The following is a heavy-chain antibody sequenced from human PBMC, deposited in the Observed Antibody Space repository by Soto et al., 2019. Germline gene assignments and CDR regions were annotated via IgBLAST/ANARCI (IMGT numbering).Heavy chain of an antibody. CDR2: IYYSGST. CDR3: ARRRKDPNWFDP. CDR1: GGSISSSSYY. D-gene: IGHD2-15*01. V-gene: IGHV4-39*01. J-gene: IGHJ5*02. Sequence: QLQLQESGPGLVKPSETLSLTCTVSGGSISSSSYYWGWIRQPPGKGLEWIGSIYYSGSTYYNPSLKSRVTISVDTSKNQFSLKLSSVTAADTAVYYCARRRKDPNWFDPWGQGTLVTVSS.